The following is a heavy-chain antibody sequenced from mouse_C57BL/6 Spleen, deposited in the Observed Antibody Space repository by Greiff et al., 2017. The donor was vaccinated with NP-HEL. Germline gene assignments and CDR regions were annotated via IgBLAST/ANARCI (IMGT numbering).Heavy chain of an antibody. CDR2: ISNGGGST. J-gene: IGHJ4*01. V-gene: IGHV5-12*01. Sequence: EVMLVESGGGLVQPGGSLKLSCAASGFTFSDYYMYWVRQTPEKRLEWVAYISNGGGSTYYPDTVKGRFTISRDNAKNTLYLQRSRLKSEDTAMYYCARQGTTVVARGAMDYWGQGTSVTVSS. D-gene: IGHD1-1*01. CDR1: GFTFSDYY. CDR3: ARQGTTVVARGAMDY.